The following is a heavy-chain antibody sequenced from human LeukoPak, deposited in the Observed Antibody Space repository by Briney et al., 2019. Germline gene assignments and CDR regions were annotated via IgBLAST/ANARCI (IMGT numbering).Heavy chain of an antibody. J-gene: IGHJ5*02. D-gene: IGHD3-10*01. Sequence: SETLSLTCAVSGGSISSGGYSWSWIRQPPGKGLEWIGYIYYSGSTNYNPSLKSRVTISVDTSKNQFSLKLSSVTAADTAVYYCASLTMVRGANWFAPWGQGTLVTVSS. CDR1: GGSISSGGYS. V-gene: IGHV4-61*08. CDR3: ASLTMVRGANWFAP. CDR2: IYYSGST.